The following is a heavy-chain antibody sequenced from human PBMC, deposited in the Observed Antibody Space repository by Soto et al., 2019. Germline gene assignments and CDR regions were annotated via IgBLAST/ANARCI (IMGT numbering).Heavy chain of an antibody. J-gene: IGHJ6*02. V-gene: IGHV1-69*01. CDR2: IIPIFGTA. D-gene: IGHD2-2*01. CDR3: EGDEYHYEFMYGMDV. CDR1: GGTFSSYA. Sequence: QVQLVQSGAEVKKPGSSVKVSCKASGGTFSSYAISWVRQAPGQGLEWMGGIIPIFGTANYAQKFQGRVTITEDESTRTAYMEMSSLRSEATAVYYCEGDEYHYEFMYGMDVWGQGTTVTVSS.